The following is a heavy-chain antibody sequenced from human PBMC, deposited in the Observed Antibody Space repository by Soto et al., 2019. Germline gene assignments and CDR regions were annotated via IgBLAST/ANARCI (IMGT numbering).Heavy chain of an antibody. CDR1: GFTFSSYT. CDR2: SSDRRTGNT. Sequence: GGSLRLSCAASGFTFSSYTLNWVRRAPGKGLEWVATSSDRRTGNTHYSDSVRGRFTLSRDYSRNILFLQMDSLRADDTALYYCTTWLTDHFDYWGRGTQVTVSS. CDR3: TTWLTDHFDY. V-gene: IGHV3-23*01. D-gene: IGHD2-21*02. J-gene: IGHJ4*02.